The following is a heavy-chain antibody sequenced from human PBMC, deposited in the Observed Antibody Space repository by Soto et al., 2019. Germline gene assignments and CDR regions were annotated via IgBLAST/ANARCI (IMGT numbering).Heavy chain of an antibody. CDR2: TRNKANSYTT. CDR1: GFTFSDHY. Sequence: LRLSCAASGFTFSDHYMDWVRQAPGKGLEWVGRTRNKANSYTTEYAASVKGRFTISRDDSKNSLYLQMNSLKTEDTAVYYCARATYYYDRGARWVFDYWGQGTLVTVSS. D-gene: IGHD3-22*01. V-gene: IGHV3-72*01. CDR3: ARATYYYDRGARWVFDY. J-gene: IGHJ4*02.